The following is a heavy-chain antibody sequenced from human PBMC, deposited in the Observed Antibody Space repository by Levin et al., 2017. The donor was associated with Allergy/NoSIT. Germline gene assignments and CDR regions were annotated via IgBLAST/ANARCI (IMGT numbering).Heavy chain of an antibody. D-gene: IGHD2-2*01. CDR2: ISWNSGSI. CDR3: AKDLGYCSSTSCYGSMRNYYGMDV. Sequence: GGSLRLSCAASGFTFDDYAMHWVRQAPGKGLEWVSGISWNSGSIGYADSVKGRFTISRDNAKNSLYLQMNSLRAEDTALYYCAKDLGYCSSTSCYGSMRNYYGMDVWGQGTTVTVSS. J-gene: IGHJ6*02. V-gene: IGHV3-9*01. CDR1: GFTFDDYA.